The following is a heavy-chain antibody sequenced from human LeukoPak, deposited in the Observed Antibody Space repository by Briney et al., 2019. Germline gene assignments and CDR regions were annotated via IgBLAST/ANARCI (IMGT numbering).Heavy chain of an antibody. J-gene: IGHJ4*02. Sequence: GSLRLSCAASGFTFSSYAMSWVRQAPGKGLEWVSAISGSGGSTYYADSVKGRFTISRDNAKNSLYLQMNSLRAEDTAVYYCARGGGYSGYDYLDYWGQGTLVTVSS. V-gene: IGHV3-23*01. D-gene: IGHD5-12*01. CDR1: GFTFSSYA. CDR3: ARGGGYSGYDYLDY. CDR2: ISGSGGST.